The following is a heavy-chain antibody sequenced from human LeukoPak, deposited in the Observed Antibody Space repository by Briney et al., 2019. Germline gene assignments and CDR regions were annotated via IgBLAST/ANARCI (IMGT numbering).Heavy chain of an antibody. D-gene: IGHD5-24*01. CDR3: ARRDGYNLLNY. Sequence: GGSLRRSCAASVFTLRSYSMHGVRKAPGKGLVWVSRINNDGSNTIYADSVKGRFTISRDNAKNTLYLQMNSLRAEDTAVYYCARRDGYNLLNYWGQGTLVTVSS. CDR2: INNDGSNT. CDR1: VFTLRSYS. J-gene: IGHJ4*02. V-gene: IGHV3-74*01.